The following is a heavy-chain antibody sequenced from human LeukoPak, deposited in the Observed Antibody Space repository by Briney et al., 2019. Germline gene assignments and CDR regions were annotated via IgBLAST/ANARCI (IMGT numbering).Heavy chain of an antibody. CDR1: GFTFSSYE. CDR2: ISSSGSAI. J-gene: IGHJ6*03. Sequence: GGSLRLSCAASGFTFSSYEMHWVRQAPGKGLEWVSYISSSGSAIYYADSVKGRFTISRDNAKNSLYLQMNSLRAEDTAVYYCARDGGYYYMDVWGKGTTVTVSS. V-gene: IGHV3-48*03. D-gene: IGHD3-16*01. CDR3: ARDGGYYYMDV.